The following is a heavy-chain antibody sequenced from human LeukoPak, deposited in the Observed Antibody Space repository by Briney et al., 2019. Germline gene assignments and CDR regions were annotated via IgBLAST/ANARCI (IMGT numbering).Heavy chain of an antibody. CDR1: GESISNSRHY. D-gene: IGHD1-26*01. Sequence: SETLSLTCTVSGESISNSRHYWSRIRQPAGKGLEWIGRIYTSVSTSYNPSLKSRVTMSVDTSKNQFSLQLSSVTAADTAVYYCARDQGSYPYCFDSWGQGTLVTVSS. CDR2: IYTSVST. CDR3: ARDQGSYPYCFDS. J-gene: IGHJ4*02. V-gene: IGHV4-61*02.